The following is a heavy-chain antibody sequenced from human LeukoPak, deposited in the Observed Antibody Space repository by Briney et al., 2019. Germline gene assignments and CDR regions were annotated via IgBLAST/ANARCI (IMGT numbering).Heavy chain of an antibody. CDR1: GFTIDDYT. D-gene: IGHD3-22*01. Sequence: PGGSLRLSCAASGFTIDDYTMHWVRQAPGKGLEWVSLISWDGGSTYYADSVKGRFTISRDNSKNTLYLQMNSLRAEDTAVYYCAKSDNYYDSSGLIDYWGQGTLVTVSS. CDR3: AKSDNYYDSSGLIDY. V-gene: IGHV3-43*01. J-gene: IGHJ4*02. CDR2: ISWDGGST.